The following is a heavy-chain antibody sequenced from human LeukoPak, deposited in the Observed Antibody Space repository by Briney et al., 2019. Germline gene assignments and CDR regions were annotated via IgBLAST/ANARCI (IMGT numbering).Heavy chain of an antibody. V-gene: IGHV3-7*01. J-gene: IGHJ4*02. CDR1: GFTFSNYW. CDR2: IREDGSEK. Sequence: GGSLRLSCATSGFTFSNYWMTWVRQAPGKGLEWVASIREDGSEKDYVDSVKGRFTISRDNAKNTLYLQMNSLRAEDTAVYYCARSGMLDYWGQGTLVTVSS. D-gene: IGHD1-26*01. CDR3: ARSGMLDY.